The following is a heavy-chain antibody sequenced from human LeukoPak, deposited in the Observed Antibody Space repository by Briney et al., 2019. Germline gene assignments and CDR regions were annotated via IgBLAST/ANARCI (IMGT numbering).Heavy chain of an antibody. D-gene: IGHD6-19*01. J-gene: IGHJ3*02. V-gene: IGHV1-3*01. Sequence: GASVKVSCKTSGYTFTTCAVLWVRQAPGQRLEWMGWIHADSGNTKYSQKLQGRVAIARDTSASTIYMELTSLRIEDTAVYFCTIGLAGDWDAFDIWGLGTMVTVSS. CDR2: IHADSGNT. CDR1: GYTFTTCA. CDR3: TIGLAGDWDAFDI.